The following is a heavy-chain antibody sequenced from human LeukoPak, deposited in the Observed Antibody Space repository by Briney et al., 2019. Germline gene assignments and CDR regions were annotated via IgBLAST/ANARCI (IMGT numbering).Heavy chain of an antibody. CDR3: VRGTGY. CDR2: ISSNGDNT. V-gene: IGHV3-64D*06. J-gene: IGHJ4*02. Sequence: KGLEYVSAISSNGDNTYYADSVKGRFTISRDNFKNTLYLQMSSLRADDTAVYYCVRGTGYWGQGTLVTVSS.